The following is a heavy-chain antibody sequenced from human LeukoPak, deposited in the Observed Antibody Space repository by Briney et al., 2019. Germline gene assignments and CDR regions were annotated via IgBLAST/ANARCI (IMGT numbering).Heavy chain of an antibody. CDR3: ARAGYYDSSGSELDY. CDR2: ISYDGSNK. V-gene: IGHV3-30-3*01. Sequence: GGSLRLSCAASGFTFSSYAMHWVRQAPGKGLEWVAVISYDGSNKYYADSVKGRFTISRDNSKNTLYLQMNSLRAEDTAVYYCARAGYYDSSGSELDYWGQGTLVTVSS. D-gene: IGHD3-22*01. CDR1: GFTFSSYA. J-gene: IGHJ4*02.